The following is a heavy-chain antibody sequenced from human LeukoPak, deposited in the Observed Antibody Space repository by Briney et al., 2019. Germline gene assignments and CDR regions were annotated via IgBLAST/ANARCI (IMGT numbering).Heavy chain of an antibody. J-gene: IGHJ4*02. CDR1: GFTFSSYA. V-gene: IGHV3-23*01. Sequence: GGSLRLSCAASGFTFSSYAMSWVRQAPGKGLEWVSAISGSGGSAYYADSVKGRFTISRDNSKNTLYLQMNSLRAEDTAVYYCAKSTAMVTSFDYWGQGTLVTVSS. CDR3: AKSTAMVTSFDY. CDR2: ISGSGGSA. D-gene: IGHD5-18*01.